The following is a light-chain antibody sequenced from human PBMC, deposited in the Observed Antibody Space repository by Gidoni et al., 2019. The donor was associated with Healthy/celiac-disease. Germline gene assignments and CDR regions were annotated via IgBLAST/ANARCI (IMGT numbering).Light chain of an antibody. V-gene: IGKV3-11*01. CDR3: QQRSNWPPLT. Sequence: EFVLTQSPSTRSCSPGERATLSCRASQSVSSYLAWSQQKPGQAPMLLIYDASNRATGIPARFSGSGSGTDFTLTISSLEPEDFAVYYCQQRSNWPPLTFGGGTKVEIK. CDR2: DAS. CDR1: QSVSSY. J-gene: IGKJ4*01.